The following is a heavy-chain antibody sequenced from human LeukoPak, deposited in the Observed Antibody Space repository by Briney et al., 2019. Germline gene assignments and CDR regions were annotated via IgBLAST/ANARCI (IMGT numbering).Heavy chain of an antibody. D-gene: IGHD3-10*01. V-gene: IGHV4-39*01. CDR1: GGSISSNNYY. Sequence: SETLSLTCTVSGGSISSNNYYWSWIRQPPGREMEWIASINYGGTTYYNPSLKSRVTISVDTSKNQFSLRLSSVTAADTALYLCARYVVSGAGKYYFDCWGQGSLVTVSS. CDR2: INYGGTT. CDR3: ARYVVSGAGKYYFDC. J-gene: IGHJ4*02.